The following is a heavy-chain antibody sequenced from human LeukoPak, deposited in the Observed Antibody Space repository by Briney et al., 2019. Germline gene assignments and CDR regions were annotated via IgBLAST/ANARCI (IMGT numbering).Heavy chain of an antibody. J-gene: IGHJ6*02. CDR3: AREGYCSSPSCYAGGDYYYYGMDV. Sequence: ASVKVSCKASGYTFTSNGISWVRQAPGQGLEWMGWISAYNGNTNYAQKLQGRVTMPTDTSTSTAYMELRSLRSDDTAVYYCAREGYCSSPSCYAGGDYYYYGMDVWGQGTTVTVSS. D-gene: IGHD2-2*01. CDR2: ISAYNGNT. CDR1: GYTFTSNG. V-gene: IGHV1-18*01.